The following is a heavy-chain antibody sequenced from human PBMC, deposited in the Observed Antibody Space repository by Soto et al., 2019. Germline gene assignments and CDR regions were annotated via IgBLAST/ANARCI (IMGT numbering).Heavy chain of an antibody. CDR3: AKGSRGHCTGVTCYPFDY. CDR2: ITGGGTDT. CDR1: GFTFSTYA. V-gene: IGHV3-23*01. Sequence: LRLSCAASGFTFSTYAMNWVRQAPGKRLEWVSSITGGGTDTYYADSVKGRFTISRDNSKNTLYLQMSSLRAEDTAVYYCAKGSRGHCTGVTCYPFDYWGQGTLVTVSS. D-gene: IGHD2-8*02. J-gene: IGHJ4*02.